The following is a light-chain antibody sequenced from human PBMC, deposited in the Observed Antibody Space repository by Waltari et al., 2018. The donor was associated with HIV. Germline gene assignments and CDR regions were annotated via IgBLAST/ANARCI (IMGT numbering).Light chain of an antibody. CDR3: QQYKNWPPST. V-gene: IGKV3-15*01. J-gene: IGKJ5*01. CDR1: QSVSSH. CDR2: GAS. Sequence: EIVMTQSPATLSLSPGERATISCRASQSVSSHLAWYQQKPGPAPRLLIYGASIRATGIAARCSGSGSGTDFTLTISSLQSEDFAVYYCQQYKNWPPSTFGQGTRLEIK.